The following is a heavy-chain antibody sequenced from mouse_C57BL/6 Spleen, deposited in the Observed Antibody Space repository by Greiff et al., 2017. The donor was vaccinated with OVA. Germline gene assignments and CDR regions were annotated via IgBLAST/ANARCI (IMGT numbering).Heavy chain of an antibody. V-gene: IGHV5-4*01. CDR2: ISDGGSYT. Sequence: EVQRVESGGGLVKPGGSLKLSCAASGFTFSSYAMSWVRQTPEKRLEWVATISDGGSYTYYPDNVKGRFTISRDNAKNNLYLQMSHLKSEDTAMYYCARVDYDGYFDVWGTGTTVTVSS. CDR1: GFTFSSYA. CDR3: ARVDYDGYFDV. D-gene: IGHD2-4*01. J-gene: IGHJ1*03.